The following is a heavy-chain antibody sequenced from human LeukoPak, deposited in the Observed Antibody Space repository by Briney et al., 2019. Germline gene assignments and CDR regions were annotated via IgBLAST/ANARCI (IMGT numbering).Heavy chain of an antibody. CDR1: GGTFSIYA. CDR2: IIPILGIA. D-gene: IGHD6-19*01. V-gene: IGHV1-69*04. Sequence: SVKVSCKASGGTFSIYAISWVRQAPGQGLEWMGRIIPILGIANYAQKFQGRVTITADKSTSTAYMELSSLRSEDTAVYYSARTRSSGWYEVGEPFDYWGQGTLVTVSS. J-gene: IGHJ4*02. CDR3: ARTRSSGWYEVGEPFDY.